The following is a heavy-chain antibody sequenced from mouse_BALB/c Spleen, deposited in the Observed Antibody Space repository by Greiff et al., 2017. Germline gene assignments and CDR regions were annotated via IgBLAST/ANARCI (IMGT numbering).Heavy chain of an antibody. CDR2: IYPGDGDT. CDR3: ARRTDYAMDY. Sequence: LVESGAELARPGASVKLSCKASGYTFTSYWMQWVKQRPGQGLEWIGAIYPGDGDTRYTQKFKGKATLTADKSSSTAYMQLSSLASEDSAVYYCARRTDYAMDYWGQGTSVTVSS. J-gene: IGHJ4*01. CDR1: GYTFTSYW. V-gene: IGHV1-87*01.